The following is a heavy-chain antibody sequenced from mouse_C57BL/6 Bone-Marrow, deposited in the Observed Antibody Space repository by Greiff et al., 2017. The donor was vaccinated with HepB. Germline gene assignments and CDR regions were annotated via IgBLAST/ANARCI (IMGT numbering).Heavy chain of an antibody. CDR3: AREGSKDWYFDV. CDR1: GYAFTNYL. CDR2: INPGSGGT. Sequence: QVQLQQSGAELVRPGPSVKVSCKASGYAFTNYLIEWVKQRPGQGLEWIGVINPGSGGTNYNEKFKGKATLTADKSSSTAYMQLSSLTSEDSAVYFCAREGSKDWYFDVWGTGTTVTVSS. D-gene: IGHD2-5*01. J-gene: IGHJ1*03. V-gene: IGHV1-54*01.